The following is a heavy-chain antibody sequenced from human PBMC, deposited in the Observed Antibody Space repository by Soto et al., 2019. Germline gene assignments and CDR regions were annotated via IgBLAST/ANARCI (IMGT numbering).Heavy chain of an antibody. J-gene: IGHJ4*02. Sequence: ASVKVSCKASGYTFTSYYMHWVRQAPGQGLEWMGIINPSGGSTSYAQKFQGRVTMTRDTSTSTVYMELSSLRSEDTAVCYCARGLFKIVVVPAAIDYWGQGTLVTVSS. D-gene: IGHD2-2*01. CDR1: GYTFTSYY. CDR3: ARGLFKIVVVPAAIDY. CDR2: INPSGGST. V-gene: IGHV1-46*03.